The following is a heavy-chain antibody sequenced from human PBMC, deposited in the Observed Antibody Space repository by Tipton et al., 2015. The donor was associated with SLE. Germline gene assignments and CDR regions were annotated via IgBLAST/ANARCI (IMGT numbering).Heavy chain of an antibody. Sequence: TLSLTCTVAGGSFRSYYWSWIRQPPGKGLEWIGYIYYSGGTSYNPSLNSRVTISVDTSRNQFSLKLTSVTAADSAVYYCARYSLTNWHLDLWGRGTLVTVSS. CDR3: ARYSLTNWHLDL. CDR1: GGSFRSYY. D-gene: IGHD2-15*01. J-gene: IGHJ2*01. V-gene: IGHV4-59*01. CDR2: IYYSGGT.